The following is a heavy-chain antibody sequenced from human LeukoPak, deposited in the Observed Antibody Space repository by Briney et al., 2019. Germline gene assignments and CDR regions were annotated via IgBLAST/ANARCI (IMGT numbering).Heavy chain of an antibody. J-gene: IGHJ4*02. CDR3: ARHRAEIAVAGYFDY. CDR2: IYYSGST. V-gene: IGHV4-59*08. D-gene: IGHD6-19*01. CDR1: GGSISSYY. Sequence: SETLSLTCTVSGGSISSYYWSWIRQPPGKGLEWIGYIYYSGSTNYNPSLKSRVTISVDTSKNQFSLKLSSVTAADTAVYYCARHRAEIAVAGYFDYWGQGTLVTVSS.